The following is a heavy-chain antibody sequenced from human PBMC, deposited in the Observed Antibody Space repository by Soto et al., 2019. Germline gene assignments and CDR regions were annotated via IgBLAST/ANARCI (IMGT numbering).Heavy chain of an antibody. D-gene: IGHD3-10*01. CDR3: ARVKGIWFGELLRAFDI. V-gene: IGHV4-4*02. CDR1: SGSISSSNW. Sequence: SETLSLTCAVSSGSISSSNWWSWVRQPPGKGLEWIGEIYHSGSTNYNPSLKSRVTISVDKSKNQFSLKLSSVTAADTAVYYCARVKGIWFGELLRAFDIWGQGTMVTV. J-gene: IGHJ3*02. CDR2: IYHSGST.